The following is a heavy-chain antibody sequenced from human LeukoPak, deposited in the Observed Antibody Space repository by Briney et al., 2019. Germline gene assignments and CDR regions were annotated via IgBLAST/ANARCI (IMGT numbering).Heavy chain of an antibody. J-gene: IGHJ2*01. CDR1: GFTFISFG. CDR3: ARDPSVLRFLEWLSWYFDL. V-gene: IGHV3-30*19. CDR2: ISYDGSNK. D-gene: IGHD3-3*01. Sequence: GGYLRLSCAPSGFTFISFGMHWVRQAPGKGLEWVAVISYDGSNKYYADSVKGRFTISRDNSKNTLYLQMNSLRAEDTAVYYCARDPSVLRFLEWLSWYFDLWGRGTLVTVSS.